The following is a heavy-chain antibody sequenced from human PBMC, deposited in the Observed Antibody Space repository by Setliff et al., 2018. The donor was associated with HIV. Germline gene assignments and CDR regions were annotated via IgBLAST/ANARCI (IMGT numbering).Heavy chain of an antibody. D-gene: IGHD1-26*01. V-gene: IGHV4-39*01. CDR2: IYYSGST. Sequence: PSETLSLTCTVSGGSISDSRYYWGWIRQPPGKGLEWIGNIYYSGSTYYNPSLKSRVTISVDTSKNQFSLKLSSVTAADTAVYYCARPVEMANREFDYWGQGTLVTSPQ. CDR1: GGSISDSRYY. CDR3: ARPVEMANREFDY. J-gene: IGHJ4*02.